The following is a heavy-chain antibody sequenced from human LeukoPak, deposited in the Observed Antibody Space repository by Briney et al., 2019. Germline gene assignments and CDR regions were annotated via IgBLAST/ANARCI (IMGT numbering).Heavy chain of an antibody. J-gene: IGHJ6*02. Sequence: SETLSLTCTVSGGSISSYYWSWIRQPPGKGLEWIGYIYYSGSTNYIPSLKSRVTISVDTSKNQFSLKLSSVTAADTAVYYCARAPGTQYSGSYYFYYYYGMDVWGQGTTVTVSS. CDR1: GGSISSYY. CDR2: IYYSGST. V-gene: IGHV4-59*01. D-gene: IGHD1-26*01. CDR3: ARAPGTQYSGSYYFYYYYGMDV.